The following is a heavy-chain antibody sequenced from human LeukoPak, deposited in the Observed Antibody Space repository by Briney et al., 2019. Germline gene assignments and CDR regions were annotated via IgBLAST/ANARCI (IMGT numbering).Heavy chain of an antibody. V-gene: IGHV3-43*01. D-gene: IGHD1-26*01. J-gene: IGHJ4*02. Sequence: GGSLRLSCAASGFTFDDYTMHWVRQAPGKGLEWVSLISWDGGSTYYADSVKGRFTISRDNSKNSLYLQMNSLRTEDTALYYCAKGEPEYSGSLVFDYWGQGTLVTVSS. CDR1: GFTFDDYT. CDR3: AKGEPEYSGSLVFDY. CDR2: ISWDGGST.